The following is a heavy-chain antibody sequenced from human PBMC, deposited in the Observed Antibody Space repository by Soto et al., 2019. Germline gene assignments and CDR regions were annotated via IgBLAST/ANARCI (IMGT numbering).Heavy chain of an antibody. CDR1: GYSISSGYY. CDR3: AREGMLAYDSSGYN. CDR2: IYHSGST. Sequence: KASETLSLTCAVSGYSISSGYYWGWIRQPPGKGLEWIGSIYHSGSTYYNPSLKSRVTISVDTSKNQFSLRLSSVTAADTAVYYCAREGMLAYDSSGYNWGQGTLVTVSS. J-gene: IGHJ4*02. D-gene: IGHD3-22*01. V-gene: IGHV4-38-2*02.